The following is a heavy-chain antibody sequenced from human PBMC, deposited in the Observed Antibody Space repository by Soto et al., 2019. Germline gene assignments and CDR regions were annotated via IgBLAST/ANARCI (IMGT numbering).Heavy chain of an antibody. CDR2: VYYSGST. D-gene: IGHD1-1*01. Sequence: PSETLSLTCTVSGGSVSSSSYYWGWVRQPPGKGLEWIGSVYYSGSTYYNPSLESRVTISVDKSKNQFSLKLMSLSAADTAVYYCWRLEGLATNEYYFDYWGQGTLVTVSS. V-gene: IGHV4-39*01. J-gene: IGHJ4*02. CDR1: GGSVSSSSYY. CDR3: WRLEGLATNEYYFDY.